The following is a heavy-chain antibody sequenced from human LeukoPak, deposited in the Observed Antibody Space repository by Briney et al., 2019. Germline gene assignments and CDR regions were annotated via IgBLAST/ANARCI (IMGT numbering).Heavy chain of an antibody. CDR2: IYTSGST. CDR3: ASGDTAMGVY. V-gene: IGHV4-61*02. CDR1: GGSISSGSYY. J-gene: IGHJ4*02. Sequence: SQTLSLTCTVSGGSISSGSYYWSWIRQPAGKGLEWIGRIYTSGSTNYNPSLKSRVTISVDTSKNQFSLKLSSVIAADTAVYYCASGDTAMGVYWGQGTLVTVSS. D-gene: IGHD5-18*01.